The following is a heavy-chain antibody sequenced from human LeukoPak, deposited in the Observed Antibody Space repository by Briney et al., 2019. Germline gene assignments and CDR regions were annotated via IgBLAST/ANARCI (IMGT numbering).Heavy chain of an antibody. CDR3: ARAPLYGFNYYYYYMDV. Sequence: ASVKVSCKASGGTFSSYAISWVRQAPGQGLEWMGGIIPIFGTANYAQKFQGRVTITADESTSTAYMELSSLRSGDTAVYYCARAPLYGFNYYYYYMDVWGKGTTVTISS. CDR1: GGTFSSYA. D-gene: IGHD4-17*01. CDR2: IIPIFGTA. V-gene: IGHV1-69*13. J-gene: IGHJ6*03.